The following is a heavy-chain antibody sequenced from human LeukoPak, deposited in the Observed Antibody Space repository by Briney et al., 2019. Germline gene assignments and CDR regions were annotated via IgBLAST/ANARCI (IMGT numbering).Heavy chain of an antibody. Sequence: GGSLRLSCAASGFTFSSYSMNWVRQAPGKWLECISYISSGSRTKYYADSVKGRFTISRDNAKNLLYLQMNSLRDEDTAVYYCARDLGIAVAGKDYWGQGTLVTVSS. CDR2: ISSGSRTK. D-gene: IGHD6-19*01. J-gene: IGHJ4*02. V-gene: IGHV3-48*02. CDR1: GFTFSSYS. CDR3: ARDLGIAVAGKDY.